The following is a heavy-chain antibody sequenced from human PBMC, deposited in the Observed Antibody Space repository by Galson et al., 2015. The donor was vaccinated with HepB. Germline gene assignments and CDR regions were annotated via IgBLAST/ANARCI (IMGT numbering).Heavy chain of an antibody. D-gene: IGHD3-3*01. CDR2: IKSKTDGGTT. CDR3: TTGPRNRALFGVVIIGYYFDY. J-gene: IGHJ4*02. CDR1: GFTFSNAW. V-gene: IGHV3-15*07. Sequence: SLRLSCAASGFTFSNAWMNWVRQAPGKGLEWVGRIKSKTDGGTTDYAAPVKGRFTISRDDSKNTLYLQMNSLKTEDTAVYYCTTGPRNRALFGVVIIGYYFDYWGQGTLVTVSS.